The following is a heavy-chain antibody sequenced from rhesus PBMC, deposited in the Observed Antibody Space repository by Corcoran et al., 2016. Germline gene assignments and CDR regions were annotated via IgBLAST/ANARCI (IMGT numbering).Heavy chain of an antibody. J-gene: IGHJ5-2*02. V-gene: IGHV4-147*01. CDR3: ARDAVSLDV. Sequence: QVQLQESGPGLVKPSETLSLTCTVSGISITTNSWTWIRQSPGKGLEWIGYVSGSSGSTSYNPSLNSRVTISKDTSENQFYLRLNSMTAADTAVYYCARDAVSLDVWGRGLLVTVSS. CDR1: GISITTNS. CDR2: VSGSSGST.